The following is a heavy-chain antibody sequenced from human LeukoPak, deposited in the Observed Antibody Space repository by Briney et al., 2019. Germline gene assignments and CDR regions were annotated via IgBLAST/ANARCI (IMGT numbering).Heavy chain of an antibody. V-gene: IGHV4-38-2*02. CDR2: IYHSGST. Sequence: PSETLSLTCTVSGYSISSGYYLGWIRQPPGKGLGWIGSIYHSGSTYYNPSLKSRVTISVDTSKNQFSLKLSSVTAADTAVYYCAHPVNDAFDIWGQGTMVTVSS. J-gene: IGHJ3*02. CDR1: GYSISSGYY. D-gene: IGHD4-11*01. CDR3: AHPVNDAFDI.